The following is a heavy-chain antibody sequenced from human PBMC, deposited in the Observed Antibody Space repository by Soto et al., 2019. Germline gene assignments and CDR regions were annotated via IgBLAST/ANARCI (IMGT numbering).Heavy chain of an antibody. Sequence: QVQLVQSGAEVRKPGSSVKVSCKASGGTFSNSAITWVRRAPGQGLEWVGGIIPIFGSTNYAQKFQGRVTITADESTSTAAMVLSSLTSEDTAVYYCARDGDLRSDFWSGPLGGGWFDPWGQGTLVTVSS. CDR2: IIPIFGST. J-gene: IGHJ5*02. D-gene: IGHD3-3*01. CDR1: GGTFSNSA. CDR3: ARDGDLRSDFWSGPLGGGWFDP. V-gene: IGHV1-69*12.